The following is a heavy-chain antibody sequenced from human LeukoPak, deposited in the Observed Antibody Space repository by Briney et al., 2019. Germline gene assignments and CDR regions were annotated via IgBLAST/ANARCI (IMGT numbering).Heavy chain of an antibody. V-gene: IGHV3-53*01. J-gene: IGHJ4*02. CDR3: ARLVTIYDSAGFDY. Sequence: PGGSLRLSCAASGFTFSNYWMSWVRQAPGKGLEWVSIIYSDGNTYYTDSVKGRFTISRDTSKNTLYLQMNSLRAEDTAVYYCARLVTIYDSAGFDYWGQGTLVTVSS. D-gene: IGHD3-10*01. CDR2: IYSDGNT. CDR1: GFTFSNYW.